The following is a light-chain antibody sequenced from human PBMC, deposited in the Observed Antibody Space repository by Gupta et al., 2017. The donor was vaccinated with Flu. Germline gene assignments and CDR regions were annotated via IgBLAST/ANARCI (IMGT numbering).Light chain of an antibody. Sequence: GTLSLPPGERATLSCRASQSVRSTYFAWYQQKPGQAPRLLIYGATSRATGIPDRFSGSGSGTDFTLTITRLEPEDFAVYYCQQYANSPRTFGQGTKVEIK. CDR2: GAT. V-gene: IGKV3-20*01. CDR1: QSVRSTY. J-gene: IGKJ1*01. CDR3: QQYANSPRT.